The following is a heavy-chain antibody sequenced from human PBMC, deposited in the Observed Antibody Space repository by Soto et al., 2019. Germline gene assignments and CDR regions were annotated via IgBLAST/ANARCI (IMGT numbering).Heavy chain of an antibody. CDR1: GYTFTNYG. V-gene: IGHV1-18*01. D-gene: IGHD3-10*01. Sequence: QVQLVQSGGEVKKPGASVKVSCKASGYTFTNYGISWVRQAPGQGLEWMGWINVYNGNTKCAQKVQGRVTIATDTASSTGYMELRILRTDHTAVSYCARGVVSGSHCTQHTWFDPRGQVTLGTVSA. J-gene: IGHJ5*02. CDR2: INVYNGNT. CDR3: ARGVVSGSHCTQHTWFDP.